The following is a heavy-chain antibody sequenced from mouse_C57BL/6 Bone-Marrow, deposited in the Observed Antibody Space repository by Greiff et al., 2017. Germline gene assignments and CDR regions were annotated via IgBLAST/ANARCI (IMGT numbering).Heavy chain of an antibody. D-gene: IGHD2-1*01. J-gene: IGHJ2*01. CDR1: GYTFTSYW. V-gene: IGHV1-64*01. CDR3: ARGGGNCSYYFDY. CDR2: IHPNSGST. Sequence: QVQLQQPGAELVKPGASVKLSCKASGYTFTSYWMHWVKQRPGQGLEWIGMIHPNSGSTNYNEKFKSKATLTVDKSSSTAYMQLSSLTSEDSAVYYGARGGGNCSYYFDYWGQGTTLTVSS.